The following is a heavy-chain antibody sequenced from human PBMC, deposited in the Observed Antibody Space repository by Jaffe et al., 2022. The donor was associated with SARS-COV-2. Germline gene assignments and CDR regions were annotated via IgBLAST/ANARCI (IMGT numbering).Heavy chain of an antibody. D-gene: IGHD3-3*01. Sequence: QVQLQQWGAGLLKPSETLSLTCAVYGGSFSGYYWSWIRQPPGKGLEWIGEINHSGSTNYNPSLKSRVTISVDTSKNQFSLKLSSVTAADTAVYYCARGPGTYYDFWSGGDTLTLAFDIWGQGTMVTVSS. CDR2: INHSGST. J-gene: IGHJ3*02. CDR3: ARGPGTYYDFWSGGDTLTLAFDI. CDR1: GGSFSGYY. V-gene: IGHV4-34*01.